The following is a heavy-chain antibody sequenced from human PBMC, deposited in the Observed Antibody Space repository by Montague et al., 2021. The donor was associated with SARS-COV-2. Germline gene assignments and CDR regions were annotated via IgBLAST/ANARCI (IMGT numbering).Heavy chain of an antibody. J-gene: IGHJ6*02. CDR1: GGSFSEYY. Sequence: SETLSLTCTVSGGSFSEYYWTWIRQSPGKGLEWIGEFNYTGSTNYNPSHKSRVTISVDTSKKHFSLKLTSMTAADTAIYYCARGLLRYFFDWGQGTTVTVSS. V-gene: IGHV4-34*01. CDR2: FNYTGST. CDR3: ARGLLRYFFD. D-gene: IGHD3-9*01.